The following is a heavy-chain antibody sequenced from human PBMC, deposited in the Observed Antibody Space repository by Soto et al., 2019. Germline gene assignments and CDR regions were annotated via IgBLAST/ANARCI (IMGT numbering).Heavy chain of an antibody. V-gene: IGHV3-30-3*01. CDR3: ARSLEPKSYVDY. CDR2: ISYDGSNK. D-gene: IGHD1-1*01. J-gene: IGHJ4*02. Sequence: QVQLVESGGGVVQPGRSLRLSCAASGFTFSSYAMHWVRQAPGKGLEWVAVISYDGSNKYYAGSVKGRFTISRDNSENALYLQMNSLRAEDTAVYYCARSLEPKSYVDYWGQGTLVTVSS. CDR1: GFTFSSYA.